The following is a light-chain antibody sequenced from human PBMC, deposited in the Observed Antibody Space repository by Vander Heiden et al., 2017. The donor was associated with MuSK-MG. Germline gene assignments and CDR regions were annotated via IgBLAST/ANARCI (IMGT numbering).Light chain of an antibody. CDR3: QQDYNLPPT. CDR2: DAS. CDR1: QDISNY. Sequence: DIQMTQSPSSLSASVGDRVTITCQASQDISNYLNWYQQKPGKAPKLLIYDASNLETGVPSRFSGSGSGTDFTFTISSLQPEDIATYYCQQDYNLPPTFGGGTKVEIK. V-gene: IGKV1-33*01. J-gene: IGKJ4*01.